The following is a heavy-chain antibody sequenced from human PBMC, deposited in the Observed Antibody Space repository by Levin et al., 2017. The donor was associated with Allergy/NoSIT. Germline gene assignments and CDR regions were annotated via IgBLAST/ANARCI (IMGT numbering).Heavy chain of an antibody. D-gene: IGHD2-8*01. CDR1: GFTFSSYA. CDR2: ISGSGGST. Sequence: GESLKISCAASGFTFSSYAMSWVRQAPGKGLEWVSAISGSGGSTYYADSVKGRFTISRDNSKNTLYLQMNSLRAEDTAVYCCAKGGMVYAMNGYFDYWGQGTLVTVSS. J-gene: IGHJ4*02. V-gene: IGHV3-23*01. CDR3: AKGGMVYAMNGYFDY.